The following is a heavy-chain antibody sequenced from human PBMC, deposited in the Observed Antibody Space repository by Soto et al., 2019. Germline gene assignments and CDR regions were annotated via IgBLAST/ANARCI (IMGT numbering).Heavy chain of an antibody. CDR2: ISGSGGST. Sequence: EVQLLESGGGLVQPGGSLRLSCAASGFTFSSYAISWVRQAPGKGLEWVSAISGSGGSTYYADSVKGGFTFSIDNSKNTLYLQMNSLRDEDTVVYYCAKDLRIVVVVAATLDYWGQGTLVTGSS. CDR1: GFTFSSYA. V-gene: IGHV3-23*01. CDR3: AKDLRIVVVVAATLDY. D-gene: IGHD2-15*01. J-gene: IGHJ4*02.